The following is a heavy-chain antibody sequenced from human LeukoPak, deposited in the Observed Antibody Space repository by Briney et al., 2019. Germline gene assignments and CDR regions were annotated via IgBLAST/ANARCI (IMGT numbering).Heavy chain of an antibody. J-gene: IGHJ4*02. CDR3: ARTYGSGGYYDY. Sequence: ASVKVSFKASGYTFTSYYMHWVRQAPGQGLEWMGIINPSGGSTSYAQKFQGRVTMTRDTSTSTVYMELSSLRSEDTAVYYCARTYGSGGYYDYWGQGTLVTVSS. V-gene: IGHV1-46*01. CDR1: GYTFTSYY. D-gene: IGHD3-22*01. CDR2: INPSGGST.